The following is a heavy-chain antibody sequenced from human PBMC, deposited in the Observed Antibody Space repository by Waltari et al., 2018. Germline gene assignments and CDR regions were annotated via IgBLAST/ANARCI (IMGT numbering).Heavy chain of an antibody. Sequence: QLQESGPXLVQPXXXXSLTXPVSGGSISSGSYYWSWIRQPAGKGLEWIGRIYTSGSTNYXXSXXXRVTXXVDTSKNQFSXKLSSVXXAXXAVYXCAXXPWYGSGXLWGQGTLXXXXS. CDR3: AXXPWYGSGXL. CDR2: IYTSGST. J-gene: IGHJ4*02. CDR1: GGSISSGSYY. V-gene: IGHV4-61*02. D-gene: IGHD3-10*01.